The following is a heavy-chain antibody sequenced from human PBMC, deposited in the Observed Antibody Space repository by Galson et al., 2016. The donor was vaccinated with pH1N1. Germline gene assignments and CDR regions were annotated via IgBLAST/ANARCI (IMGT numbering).Heavy chain of an antibody. V-gene: IGHV1-2*02. CDR1: GYTFTDYY. CDR3: VRELRGGTFDV. D-gene: IGHD3-16*01. Sequence: SVKVSCKASGYTFTDYYIHWVRQAPGQGLEWMGLIIPNSGDTNYAKRFQGRVTMTRDTSISTAYIELTNLTSDDTALYSCVRELRGGTFDVWGQGTMVTVSS. J-gene: IGHJ3*01. CDR2: IIPNSGDT.